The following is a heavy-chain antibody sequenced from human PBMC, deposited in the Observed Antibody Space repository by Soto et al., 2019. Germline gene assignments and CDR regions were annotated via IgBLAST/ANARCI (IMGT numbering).Heavy chain of an antibody. V-gene: IGHV1-18*04. CDR2: ISAYNGNT. D-gene: IGHD2-2*01. J-gene: IGHJ6*02. CDR3: ARGRVDIVVVPAATRIYGMDV. Sequence: ASVKVSCKASGYTFTSYGISWVRQAPGQGLEWMGWISAYNGNTNYAQKLQGRVTMTTDTSTSTAYMELRSLRSDDTAVYYCARGRVDIVVVPAATRIYGMDVWGQGTTVTVSS. CDR1: GYTFTSYG.